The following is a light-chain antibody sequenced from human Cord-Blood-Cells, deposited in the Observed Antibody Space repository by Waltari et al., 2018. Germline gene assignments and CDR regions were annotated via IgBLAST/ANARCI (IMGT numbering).Light chain of an antibody. V-gene: IGKV2-28*01. CDR1: QSLLHSNGYNY. Sequence: DIVMTQSPLSLPVTPGEPASTSCRSSQSLLHSNGYNYLDWYLQKPGQSPQLLIYLGSNRASGVPDRFSGSRSGTDFTLKISRVEAEDVGVYYCMQALQTPYTFGQGTKLEIK. CDR2: LGS. J-gene: IGKJ2*01. CDR3: MQALQTPYT.